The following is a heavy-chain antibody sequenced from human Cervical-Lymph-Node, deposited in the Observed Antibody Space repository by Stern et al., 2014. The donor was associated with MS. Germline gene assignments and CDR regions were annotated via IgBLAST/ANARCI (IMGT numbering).Heavy chain of an antibody. CDR2: IWYEGSNK. CDR1: GFTFSSYG. Sequence: DQLVESGGGVVQPGRSLRLSCAASGFTFSSYGMHWVRQAPGKGLEWGAVIWYEGSNKYYAGSVKGRFTISRDNSKNTLYLQMNSLRAEDTAVYYCARGLIAARAVDYWGQGTLVTVSS. J-gene: IGHJ4*02. CDR3: ARGLIAARAVDY. D-gene: IGHD6-6*01. V-gene: IGHV3-33*01.